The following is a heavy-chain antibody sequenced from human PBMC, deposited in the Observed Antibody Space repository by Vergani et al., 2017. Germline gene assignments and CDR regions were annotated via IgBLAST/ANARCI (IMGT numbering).Heavy chain of an antibody. Sequence: QVQLQESGPGLVKPSETLSLTCTVPGGSITYGAFYWGWIRQSPGKGLEWIGSIYYSENKFYNPSLESRVTLSIDTTKNQFSLKLKSVTAADTAVYYCAGCFREEGMIYGGTVENWFDPWGQGTLVTVSS. CDR3: AGCFREEGMIYGGTVENWFDP. J-gene: IGHJ5*02. V-gene: IGHV4-39*01. CDR1: GGSITYGAFY. CDR2: IYYSENK. D-gene: IGHD3-22*01.